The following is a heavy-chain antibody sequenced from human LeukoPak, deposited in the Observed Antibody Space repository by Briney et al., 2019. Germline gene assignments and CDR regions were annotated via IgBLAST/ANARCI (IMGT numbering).Heavy chain of an antibody. Sequence: PGGSLRLSCAACGFTFSSCVMRWVRQAPGKGLEWVSAISGSGGSTYYADSVKGRFTISRDNSKNTLYLQMNSLRAEDTAVYYCAKRVATIDDYWGRGTLVTVSS. CDR1: GFTFSSCV. CDR2: ISGSGGST. CDR3: AKRVATIDDY. V-gene: IGHV3-23*01. D-gene: IGHD5-24*01. J-gene: IGHJ4*02.